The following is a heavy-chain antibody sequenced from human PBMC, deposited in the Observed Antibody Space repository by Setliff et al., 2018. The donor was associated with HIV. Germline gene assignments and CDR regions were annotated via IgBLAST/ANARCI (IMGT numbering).Heavy chain of an antibody. D-gene: IGHD6-19*01. CDR1: GFTFSSYP. Sequence: PGGSLRLSCAASGFTFSSYPMSWVRQAPGKGLEGVAVISYDGSNKYYADSVKGRFTISRDNSKNTLYLQMNSLRTEDTAVYYCAREGQWLDGFDYWGQGTLVTVSS. CDR2: ISYDGSNK. V-gene: IGHV3-30*14. CDR3: AREGQWLDGFDY. J-gene: IGHJ4*02.